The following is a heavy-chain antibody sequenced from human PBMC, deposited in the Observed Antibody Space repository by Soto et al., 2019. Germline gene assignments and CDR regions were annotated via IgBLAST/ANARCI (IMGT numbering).Heavy chain of an antibody. CDR2: ISSSSSYI. V-gene: IGHV3-21*01. Sequence: XGSLRLSCAASGFTFSSYSMNWVRQAPGKGLEWVSSISSSSSYIYYADSVKGRFTISRDNAKNSLYLQMNSLRAEDTAVYYCAREGYYDFWSGYFYYFDYWGQGTLVTVSS. D-gene: IGHD3-3*01. J-gene: IGHJ4*02. CDR3: AREGYYDFWSGYFYYFDY. CDR1: GFTFSSYS.